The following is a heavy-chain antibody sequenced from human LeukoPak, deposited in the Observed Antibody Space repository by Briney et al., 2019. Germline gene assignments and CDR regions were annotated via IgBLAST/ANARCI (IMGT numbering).Heavy chain of an antibody. J-gene: IGHJ4*02. CDR1: GASISSDF. CDR3: ARASQPWAFDY. CDR2: IYISGST. V-gene: IGHV4-4*07. Sequence: SETLSLTCTVSGASISSDFWSWIRQPAGKGLEWIGRIYISGSTNYNPSLKSRITMSLDTSKNQISLKLNSVTAADTAVYYCARASQPWAFDYWGQGTLVTVSS. D-gene: IGHD2-2*01.